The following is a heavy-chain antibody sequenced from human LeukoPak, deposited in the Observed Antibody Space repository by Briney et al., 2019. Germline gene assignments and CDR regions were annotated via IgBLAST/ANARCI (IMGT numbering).Heavy chain of an antibody. CDR2: ISSSSSTI. Sequence: GPLRLSCAASGFTFSSYSMNWVRQAPGKGLELVSYISSSSSTIYYADSVKGRFTISRDNAKNSVYLQMNSLRAEDTAVYYCAGETSGYDPWDYYYYYMDVWGKGTTVTVSS. D-gene: IGHD5-12*01. J-gene: IGHJ6*03. CDR3: AGETSGYDPWDYYYYYMDV. CDR1: GFTFSSYS. V-gene: IGHV3-48*01.